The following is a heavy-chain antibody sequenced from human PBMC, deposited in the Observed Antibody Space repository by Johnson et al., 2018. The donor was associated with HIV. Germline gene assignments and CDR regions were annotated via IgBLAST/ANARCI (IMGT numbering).Heavy chain of an antibody. Sequence: VQLVESGGGFVKPGGSLRLSCAASGFTFNNAWMSWVRQAPGKGLEWVSVIYSGGTTYYADSVKGRFTISRDNSKNTLYLQMSSLGAEDTAVYYCAKDQSWIGTGHDTSDIWGQGTMVTVSS. V-gene: IGHV3-66*02. CDR3: AKDQSWIGTGHDTSDI. D-gene: IGHD1-1*01. CDR1: GFTFNNAW. J-gene: IGHJ3*02. CDR2: IYSGGTT.